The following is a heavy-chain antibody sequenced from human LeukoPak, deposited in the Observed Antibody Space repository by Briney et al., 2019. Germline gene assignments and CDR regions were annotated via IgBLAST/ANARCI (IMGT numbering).Heavy chain of an antibody. CDR3: ARDTYGSGYFDL. CDR2: IYTSGST. D-gene: IGHD3-10*01. V-gene: IGHV4-61*02. Sequence: SETLSLTCTVSGGSISSSSYYWGWIRQPAGKGLEWIGRIYTSGSTNYNPSLKSRVTMSVDTSKNQFSLKLSSVTAADTAVYYCARDTYGSGYFDLWGRGTLVTVSS. CDR1: GGSISSSSYY. J-gene: IGHJ2*01.